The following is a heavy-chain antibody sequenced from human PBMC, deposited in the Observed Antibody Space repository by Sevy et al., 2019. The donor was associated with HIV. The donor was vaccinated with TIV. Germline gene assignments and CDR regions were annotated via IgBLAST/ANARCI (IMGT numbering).Heavy chain of an antibody. CDR3: ASGLLRYFFDY. CDR2: IYIGDST. Sequence: GGSLRLSCAASGLSVSDNYMSWVRQTPGKRLEWVSVIYIGDSTFYADSVKGRFTISRDNSKNTLFLQMNSLRDEDTAVYYCASGLLRYFFDYWGQGTLVTVSS. J-gene: IGHJ4*02. D-gene: IGHD3-22*01. V-gene: IGHV3-53*01. CDR1: GLSVSDNY.